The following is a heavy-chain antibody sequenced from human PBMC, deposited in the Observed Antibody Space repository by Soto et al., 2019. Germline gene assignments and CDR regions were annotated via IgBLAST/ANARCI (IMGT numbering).Heavy chain of an antibody. J-gene: IGHJ4*02. V-gene: IGHV1-18*01. D-gene: IGHD3-3*01. CDR2: ISAYNGNT. CDR3: ARETTPYYDFWSSYQYFDY. CDR1: GYTFTSYG. Sequence: QVQLVQSGAEVKKPGASVKVSCKASGYTFTSYGISWVRQAPGQGLEWMGWISAYNGNTNYAQKLQGRVTMTTDTSTSTAYMELRSLRSDDTAVYYCARETTPYYDFWSSYQYFDYWGQGTLVTVSS.